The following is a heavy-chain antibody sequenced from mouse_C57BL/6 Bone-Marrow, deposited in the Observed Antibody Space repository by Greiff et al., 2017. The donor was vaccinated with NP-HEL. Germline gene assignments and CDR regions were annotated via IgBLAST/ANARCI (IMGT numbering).Heavy chain of an antibody. CDR1: GFTFSSYT. D-gene: IGHD1-1*01. V-gene: IGHV5-9*01. CDR2: ISGGGGNT. J-gene: IGHJ3*01. CDR3: ARWDYYGSSPFAY. Sequence: EVKLVESGGGLVKPGGSLKLSCAASGFTFSSYTMSWVRQTPEKRLEWVATISGGGGNTYYPDSVKGRFTISRDNATHTLYLQMSSLRSEDTALYYYARWDYYGSSPFAYWGQGTLVTVSA.